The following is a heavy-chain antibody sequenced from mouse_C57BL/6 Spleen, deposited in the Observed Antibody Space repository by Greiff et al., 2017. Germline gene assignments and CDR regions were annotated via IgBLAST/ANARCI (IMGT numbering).Heavy chain of an antibody. D-gene: IGHD1-1*01. CDR2: IDPSDSYT. V-gene: IGHV1-59*01. Sequence: QVQLKESGAELVRPGTSVKLSCKASGYTFTSYWMHWVKQRPGQGLEWIGVIDPSDSYTNYNQKFKGKATLTVDTSSSTAYMQLSSLTSEDSAVYYCARDGSSLWYFDVWGTGTTVTVSS. J-gene: IGHJ1*03. CDR3: ARDGSSLWYFDV. CDR1: GYTFTSYW.